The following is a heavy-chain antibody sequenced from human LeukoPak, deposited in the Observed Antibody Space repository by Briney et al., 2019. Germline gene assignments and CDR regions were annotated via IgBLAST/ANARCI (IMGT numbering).Heavy chain of an antibody. CDR2: ISGSGGSN. J-gene: IGHJ4*02. CDR3: AKEKRGENYFDY. D-gene: IGHD3-3*01. V-gene: IGHV3-23*01. CDR1: GFTFGSYA. Sequence: GGSLRLSCAASGFTFGSYAMTWVRHAPGKGLEWVSDISGSGGSNYYADSVKGRFTISRDNSKNTLYLQMNSLRAEDTAVYYCAKEKRGENYFDYWGQGTLVTVSS.